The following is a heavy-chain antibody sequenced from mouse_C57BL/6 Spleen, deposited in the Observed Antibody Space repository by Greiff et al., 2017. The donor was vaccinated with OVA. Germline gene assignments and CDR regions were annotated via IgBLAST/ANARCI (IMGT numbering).Heavy chain of an antibody. CDR3: ALITTVVATDYFDY. J-gene: IGHJ2*01. CDR1: GYAFSSSW. CDR2: IYPGDGDT. D-gene: IGHD1-1*01. V-gene: IGHV1-82*01. Sequence: VQLQQSGPELVKPGASVKISCKASGYAFSSSWMNWVKQRPGQGLEWIGRIYPGDGDTNYNGKFKGKATLTADKSSSTAYMQLSSLTSEDSAVYFCALITTVVATDYFDYWGQGTTLTVSS.